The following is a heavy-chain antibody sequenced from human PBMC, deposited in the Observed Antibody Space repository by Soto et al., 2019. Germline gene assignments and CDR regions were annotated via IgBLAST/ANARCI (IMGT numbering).Heavy chain of an antibody. V-gene: IGHV3-30-3*01. CDR2: ISYDGSNK. CDR1: GFTFGSYA. D-gene: IGHD6-13*01. J-gene: IGHJ4*02. Sequence: GGSLRLSCAASGFTFGSYAMHWVRQAPGKGLEWVAVISYDGSNKYYADSVKGRFTISRDNSKNTPYLQMNSLRAEDTAVYYCARDTNRIAAAGTFDYWGQGTLVTVSS. CDR3: ARDTNRIAAAGTFDY.